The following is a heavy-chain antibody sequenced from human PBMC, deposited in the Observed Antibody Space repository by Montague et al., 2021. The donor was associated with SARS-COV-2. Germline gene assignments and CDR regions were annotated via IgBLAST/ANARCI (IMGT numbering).Heavy chain of an antibody. V-gene: IGHV4-61*02. CDR2: LLTSGAT. Sequence: TLSLTCTVSGDSITSKTHYWDWVRQPAGKGLEWIGRLLTSGATYFNPSLKSRLTISIDTSKNEFYLKLSSVTAADTAVYYCARDSPHFDFWRGHYGDKYYMDIWGKGTTVTVS. CDR3: ARDSPHFDFWRGHYGDKYYMDI. J-gene: IGHJ6*03. CDR1: GDSITSKTHY. D-gene: IGHD3-3*01.